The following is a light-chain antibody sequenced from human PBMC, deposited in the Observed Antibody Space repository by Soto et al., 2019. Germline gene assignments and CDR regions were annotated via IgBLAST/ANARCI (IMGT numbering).Light chain of an antibody. CDR2: DVS. J-gene: IGLJ1*01. V-gene: IGLV2-14*01. Sequence: VLTQPASVSGSPGQSITISCTGTSSDVGAYSYVSWYQQHPGKAPKLIIYDVSDRPSGISSRFSGSKSDNTASLTISGLQAGDEAEYYCSSYTSSTNYVLGNGTKVT. CDR1: SSDVGAYSY. CDR3: SSYTSSTNYV.